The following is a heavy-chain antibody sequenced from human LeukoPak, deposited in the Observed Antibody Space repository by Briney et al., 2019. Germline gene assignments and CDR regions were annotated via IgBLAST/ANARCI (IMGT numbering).Heavy chain of an antibody. V-gene: IGHV4-34*01. Sequence: SETLSLTCAVYGGSFSGYYWSWIRQPPGKGLEWIGEINHSGSTNYNPSLKSRVTISVDTSKNQFSLKLSSVTAADTAVYYCARGSTQPDYYYDSSGYYPNYFDYRGQGTLVTVSS. D-gene: IGHD3-22*01. CDR2: INHSGST. CDR3: ARGSTQPDYYYDSSGYYPNYFDY. CDR1: GGSFSGYY. J-gene: IGHJ4*02.